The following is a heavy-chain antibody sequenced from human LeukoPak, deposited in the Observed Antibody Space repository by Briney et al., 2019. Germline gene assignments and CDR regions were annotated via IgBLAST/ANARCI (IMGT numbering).Heavy chain of an antibody. CDR1: GYTFTSYG. Sequence: ASVKVPCKASGYTFTSYGFNWVRHAPGQGLEWMGGIIDYSGSTNYEQKLQGRVTISADTSKNQASLELRSLTADDTAVYYCASAPYCNESVCCTPLDYWGQGTLVTVSS. CDR3: ASAPYCNESVCCTPLDY. CDR2: IIDYSGST. J-gene: IGHJ4*02. D-gene: IGHD2-8*01. V-gene: IGHV1-18*01.